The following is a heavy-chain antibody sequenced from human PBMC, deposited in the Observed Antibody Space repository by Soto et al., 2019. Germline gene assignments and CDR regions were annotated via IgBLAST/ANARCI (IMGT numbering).Heavy chain of an antibody. Sequence: ASATVSCTASGCTFTSYGISWVRQASGQGLEWMGWISAYNGNTNYAQKLQGRVTMTTDTSTSTAYMELRSLRSDDTAVYYCARDLDSSSSDNWFDPWGQGTLVTVSS. V-gene: IGHV1-18*04. CDR1: GCTFTSYG. D-gene: IGHD6-6*01. J-gene: IGHJ5*02. CDR3: ARDLDSSSSDNWFDP. CDR2: ISAYNGNT.